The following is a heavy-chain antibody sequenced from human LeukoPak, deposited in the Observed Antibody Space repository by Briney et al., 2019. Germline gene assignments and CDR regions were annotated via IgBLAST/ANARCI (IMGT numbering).Heavy chain of an antibody. D-gene: IGHD2-2*03. J-gene: IGHJ4*02. V-gene: IGHV3-64*01. CDR2: ISRSGGNT. CDR3: ARVGDRSGNGYSH. CDR1: GFTISRSS. Sequence: GSLRLSCAASGFTISRSSMHWVRQAPGKGLEFVSAISRSGGNTYYANSVKGRFTISRDTSKNTLYLQVGSLRVEDMAVYYCARVGDRSGNGYSHWGQGTLVTVSS.